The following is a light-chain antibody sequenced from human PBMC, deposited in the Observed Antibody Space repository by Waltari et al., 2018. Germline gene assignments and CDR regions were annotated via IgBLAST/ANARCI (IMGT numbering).Light chain of an antibody. V-gene: IGKV1-5*03. CDR3: QHYSTYSWT. CDR1: QSVSRW. J-gene: IGKJ1*01. CDR2: KTS. Sequence: IQMTQSPSTLSASVGDRHTFTCRASQSVSRWLAWYTQKPGKAPKLLIYKTSTLESGVPSRFSVSGSGTEFSLTSSSLQPDDFATYYCQHYSTYSWTFGQGTKLEIK.